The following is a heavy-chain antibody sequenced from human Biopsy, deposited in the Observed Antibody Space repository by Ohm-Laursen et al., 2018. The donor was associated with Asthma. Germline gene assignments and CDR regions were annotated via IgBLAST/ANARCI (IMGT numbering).Heavy chain of an antibody. Sequence: TLSLTCNVYGGSISSFYWSWIRQSPEKGLEWMGYVYWTGSTNYNPSLKSRITMPVDTSKNRMFLELTSVTAADTAIYYCVRAVRNEQWLAPFDYWGQGKPVTVSS. CDR3: VRAVRNEQWLAPFDY. V-gene: IGHV4-59*01. CDR1: GGSISSFY. CDR2: VYWTGST. D-gene: IGHD6-19*01. J-gene: IGHJ4*02.